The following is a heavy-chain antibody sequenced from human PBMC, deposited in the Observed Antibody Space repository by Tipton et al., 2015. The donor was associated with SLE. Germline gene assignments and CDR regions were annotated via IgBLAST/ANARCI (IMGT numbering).Heavy chain of an antibody. CDR2: INHSGRT. J-gene: IGHJ4*02. Sequence: TLSLTCAVYGGSLSGYSWNWIRQPPGKGLEWIGEINHSGRTNYNSPLKSRISMSVDMSKNQFSLKLSSLAAADTAVYYCARRQTDPLGFDYWGQGTLVTVSS. CDR3: ARRQTDPLGFDY. V-gene: IGHV4-34*01. CDR1: GGSLSGYS. D-gene: IGHD7-27*01.